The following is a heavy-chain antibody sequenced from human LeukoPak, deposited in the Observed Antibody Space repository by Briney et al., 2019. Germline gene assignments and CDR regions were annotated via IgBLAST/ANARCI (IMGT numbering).Heavy chain of an antibody. CDR1: GFTFDDYA. V-gene: IGHV3-9*01. CDR2: ISWNSGSI. D-gene: IGHD6-13*01. CDR3: AKAFGYSSTPFDY. Sequence: SGGSLRLSCAASGFTFDDYAMPWVRQAPGKGLEWVSGISWNSGSIGYADSVKGRFTISRDNAKNSLYLQMNSLRAEDTALYYCAKAFGYSSTPFDYWGQGTLVTVSS. J-gene: IGHJ4*02.